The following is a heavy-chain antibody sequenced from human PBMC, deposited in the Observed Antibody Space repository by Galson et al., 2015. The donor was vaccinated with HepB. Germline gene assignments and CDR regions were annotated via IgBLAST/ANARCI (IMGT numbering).Heavy chain of an antibody. CDR1: GFTFSSSL. Sequence: SLRLSGATSGFTFSSSLLAWVRQAPGKGLEWVANINQDESDKYYVDSVKGRFTISRDNDKNSMYLQMSSLRAEDSAVYYCVRGSADSWGQGTLVTVSS. J-gene: IGHJ4*02. CDR3: VRGSADS. D-gene: IGHD6-25*01. V-gene: IGHV3-7*01. CDR2: INQDESDK.